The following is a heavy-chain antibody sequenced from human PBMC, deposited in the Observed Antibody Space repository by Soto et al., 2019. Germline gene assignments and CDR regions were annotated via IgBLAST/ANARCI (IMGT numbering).Heavy chain of an antibody. Sequence: PGGSLRLSCAASGFTFSSYAMSWVRQAPGKGLEWVSTISNSGGRTYYADSVKGRFAISRDNSKNTLYLHMTSLRPEDTAVYNCASSSTVLLPTAMTGWFDPWGQGTLVTVS. J-gene: IGHJ5*02. V-gene: IGHV3-23*01. CDR1: GFTFSSYA. CDR2: ISNSGGRT. D-gene: IGHD2-2*01. CDR3: ASSSTVLLPTAMTGWFDP.